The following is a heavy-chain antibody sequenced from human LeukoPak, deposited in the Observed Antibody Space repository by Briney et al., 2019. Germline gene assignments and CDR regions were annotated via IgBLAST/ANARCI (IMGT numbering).Heavy chain of an antibody. J-gene: IGHJ4*02. V-gene: IGHV1-18*01. D-gene: IGHD5-12*01. CDR1: GYTFTHYD. Sequence: GSSVTVSRKDSGYTFTHYDLSWVGQAPGQGLEWMGWISTYSGSTNYAQKFQGRVTITADKSTSTAYMELSSLRSEDTAVYYCARHVGSRGYDSHFDFWGQGTLVTVSS. CDR3: ARHVGSRGYDSHFDF. CDR2: ISTYSGST.